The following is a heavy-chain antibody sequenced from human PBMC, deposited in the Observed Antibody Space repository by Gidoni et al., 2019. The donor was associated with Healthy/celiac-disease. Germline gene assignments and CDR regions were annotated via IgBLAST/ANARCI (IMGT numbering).Heavy chain of an antibody. V-gene: IGHV2-26*01. CDR1: GFSLSHARMG. CDR3: ARQYCSGGSCYLYFDY. Sequence: QVTLKESGPVLLKPTETLTLTCTVSGFSLSHARMGVSWIRQPPGKALEWLAHIFSNDEKSYSTSLKSRLTISKDTSKSQVVLTMTNMEPVDTATYYCARQYCSGGSCYLYFDYWGQGTLVTVSS. D-gene: IGHD2-15*01. CDR2: IFSNDEK. J-gene: IGHJ4*02.